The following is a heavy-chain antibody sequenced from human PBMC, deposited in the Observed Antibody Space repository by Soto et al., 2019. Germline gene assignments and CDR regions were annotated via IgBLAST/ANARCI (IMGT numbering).Heavy chain of an antibody. D-gene: IGHD2-8*02. J-gene: IGHJ4*02. CDR2: INHSGST. CDR1: GGSFSGYY. CDR3: ARDKITGLFDY. V-gene: IGHV4-34*01. Sequence: QVQLQQWGAGLLKPSETLSLTCAVYGGSFSGYYWTWIRQPPGTGLAWIGEINHSGSTNYNPCLKSRVTISVDTSKLQFSLKLTSVTAADTAVYYCARDKITGLFDYWGQGTLVTVSS.